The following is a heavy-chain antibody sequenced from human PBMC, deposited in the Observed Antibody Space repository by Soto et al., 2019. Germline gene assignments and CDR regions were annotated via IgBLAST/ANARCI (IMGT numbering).Heavy chain of an antibody. CDR2: IYYSGST. Sequence: WTWIRQPPGKALEWLGDIYYSGSTKYNPSLKGRLTISVDMSKNQFSLRLSSVTAADTAVYCCARAGTYTTFDSWGQGTLVTVFS. CDR3: ARAGTYTTFDS. J-gene: IGHJ4*02. V-gene: IGHV4-59*01. D-gene: IGHD1-26*01.